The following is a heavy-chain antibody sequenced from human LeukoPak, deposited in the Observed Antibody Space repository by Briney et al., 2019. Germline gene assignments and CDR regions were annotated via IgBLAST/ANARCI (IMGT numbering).Heavy chain of an antibody. J-gene: IGHJ3*01. Sequence: EGSLRLSCAASGFNVGTYAMSWVRQAPGRGLEWVSCINTGETTFYADSVKGRFTISRDNSNLYLHMTSLRDEDTALYYCAKGSFDVWGQGTVVIVSS. V-gene: IGHV3-23*01. CDR3: AKGSFDV. CDR1: GFNVGTYA. CDR2: INTGETT.